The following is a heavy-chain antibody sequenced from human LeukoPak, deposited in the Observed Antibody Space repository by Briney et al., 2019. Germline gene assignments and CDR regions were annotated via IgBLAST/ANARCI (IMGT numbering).Heavy chain of an antibody. D-gene: IGHD1-1*01. CDR2: ISGSGGST. CDR3: AKGNWRYFDY. Sequence: PGGSLRLSCAASGFTFRSYGMHWVRQAPGKGLEWVSAISGSGGSTYYADSVKGRFTISRDNSKNTLYLQMNSLGADATAVYYCAKGNWRYFDYWGQGTLVTVSS. CDR1: GFTFRSYG. V-gene: IGHV3-23*01. J-gene: IGHJ4*02.